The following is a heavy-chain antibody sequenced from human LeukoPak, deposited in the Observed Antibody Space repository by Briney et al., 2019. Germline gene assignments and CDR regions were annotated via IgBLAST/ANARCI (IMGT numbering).Heavy chain of an antibody. V-gene: IGHV5-51*01. CDR1: GYSFTSYW. Sequence: GESLKISCKGSGYSFTSYWIGWVRQMPGKGLEWMGIIYPGDSDTGYSPSFQGQVTISADKSISTAYLRWSSLKASDTAMYYCARRDRIAAGPFDYWGQGTLVTVSS. J-gene: IGHJ4*02. CDR3: ARRDRIAAGPFDY. D-gene: IGHD6-13*01. CDR2: IYPGDSDT.